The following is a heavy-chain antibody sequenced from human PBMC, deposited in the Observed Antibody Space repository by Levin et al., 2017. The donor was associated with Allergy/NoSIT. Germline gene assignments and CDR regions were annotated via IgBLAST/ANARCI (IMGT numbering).Heavy chain of an antibody. CDR3: ARDVIGHYYDSSGFP. CDR2: INPNSGGT. J-gene: IGHJ5*02. V-gene: IGHV1-2*02. Sequence: VASVKVSCKASGYTFTGYYMHWVRQAPGQGLEWMGWINPNSGGTNYAQKFQGRVTMTRDTSISTAYMELSRLRSDDTAVYYCARDVIGHYYDSSGFPWGQGTLVTVSS. D-gene: IGHD3-22*01. CDR1: GYTFTGYY.